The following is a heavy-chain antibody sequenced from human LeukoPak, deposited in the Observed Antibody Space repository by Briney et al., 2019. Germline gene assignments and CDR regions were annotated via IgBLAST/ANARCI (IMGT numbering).Heavy chain of an antibody. Sequence: SVKVSCEASGGSFNDYSISWVRQAPGQGLEWMGRIIPILNVPNYAPNFEGRVTITADKSTNTAYMEVSSLKSEDTAVYFCARDRPRARYFDYWGQGTLVTVSS. CDR2: IIPILNVP. CDR1: GGSFNDYS. J-gene: IGHJ4*02. CDR3: ARDRPRARYFDY. D-gene: IGHD2-15*01. V-gene: IGHV1-69*04.